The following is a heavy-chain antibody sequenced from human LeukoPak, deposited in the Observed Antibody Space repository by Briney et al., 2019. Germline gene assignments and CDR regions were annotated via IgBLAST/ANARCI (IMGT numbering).Heavy chain of an antibody. V-gene: IGHV1-2*02. CDR2: INPNSGGT. Sequence: ASVKVSCKASGYTFTGYYMHWVRQAPGQGLEWMGWINPNSGGTNYAQKLQGRVTMTTDTSTSTAYMELRSLRSDDTAVYYCARDDVAAAGTEVDYWGQGTLVTVSS. CDR1: GYTFTGYY. D-gene: IGHD6-13*01. J-gene: IGHJ4*02. CDR3: ARDDVAAAGTEVDY.